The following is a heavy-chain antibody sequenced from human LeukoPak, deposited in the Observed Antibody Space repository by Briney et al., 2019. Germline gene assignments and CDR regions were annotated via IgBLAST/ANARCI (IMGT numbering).Heavy chain of an antibody. Sequence: ASVKVSCKASGYTFTSYDTNWVRQATGQGLEWMGWMNPNSGNTGYAQKFQGRVTMTRNTSISTAYMELSSLRSEDTAVYYCARGRRLYYGSGRVLIFDPWGQGTLVTVPS. CDR2: MNPNSGNT. V-gene: IGHV1-8*01. J-gene: IGHJ5*02. CDR1: GYTFTSYD. CDR3: ARGRRLYYGSGRVLIFDP. D-gene: IGHD3-10*01.